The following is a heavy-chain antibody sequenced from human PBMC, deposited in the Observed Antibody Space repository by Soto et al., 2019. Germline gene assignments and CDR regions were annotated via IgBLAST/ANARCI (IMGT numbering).Heavy chain of an antibody. V-gene: IGHV1-69*02. D-gene: IGHD2-21*02. Sequence: QVQLVQSGAEVKKPGSSVKVSCKASGGTFSSYTISWVRQAPGQGLEWMGRIIPILGIANYAQKFQGRVTITADKSTSTAYMELSSLRSEDTAVYYCAVTSVVTPYFAFDIWGQGTMVTVSS. CDR2: IIPILGIA. CDR3: AVTSVVTPYFAFDI. CDR1: GGTFSSYT. J-gene: IGHJ3*02.